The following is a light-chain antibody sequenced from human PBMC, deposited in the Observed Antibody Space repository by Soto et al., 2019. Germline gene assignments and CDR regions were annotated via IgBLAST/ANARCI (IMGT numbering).Light chain of an antibody. Sequence: QLVLTQSPSASASLGASVKLTCTLSSGHSSYAIAWHQQQPEKGPRYLMKVNSDGSHSKGDGIPDRFSGSSSGAERYLTISSLLSEDEADYYCQTWGAGIRVFGGGTKLTVL. V-gene: IGLV4-69*01. CDR1: SGHSSYA. CDR3: QTWGAGIRV. J-gene: IGLJ3*02. CDR2: VNSDGSH.